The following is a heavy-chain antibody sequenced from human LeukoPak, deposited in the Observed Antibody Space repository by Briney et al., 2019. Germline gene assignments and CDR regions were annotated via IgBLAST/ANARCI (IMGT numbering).Heavy chain of an antibody. CDR2: ISYDGSNK. CDR3: ARGGIVGPTSYFYYGMDV. J-gene: IGHJ6*02. D-gene: IGHD1-26*01. Sequence: GGSLRLSCAASGFTFSSYAMHWVRQAPGEGLEWVAVISYDGSNKYYADSVKGRFTISRDNSENTLYLQMNSLRAEDTAVYYCARGGIVGPTSYFYYGMDVWGQGTTVTVSS. V-gene: IGHV3-30-3*01. CDR1: GFTFSSYA.